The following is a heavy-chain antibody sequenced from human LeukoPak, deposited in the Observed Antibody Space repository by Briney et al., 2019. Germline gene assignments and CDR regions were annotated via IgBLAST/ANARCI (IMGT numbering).Heavy chain of an antibody. D-gene: IGHD1-26*01. Sequence: GGSLRLSCVASGFTFSSYWMHWVRQAPGKGLVWVSRINSDGSSTKCADSVKGRFTISRDNAKNTLYLQMNSLRAEDTAVYYCAKKYSTGFDPWGQGTLVTVSS. V-gene: IGHV3-74*03. CDR1: GFTFSSYW. J-gene: IGHJ5*02. CDR3: AKKYSTGFDP. CDR2: INSDGSST.